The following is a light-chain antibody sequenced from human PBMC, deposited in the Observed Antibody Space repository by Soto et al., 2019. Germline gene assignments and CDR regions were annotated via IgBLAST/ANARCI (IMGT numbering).Light chain of an antibody. CDR1: QPISSW. CDR3: QQASSFPHT. Sequence: DIPMTQSPSTVSASVGDRVTITCRASQPISSWLAWFRQRPGKAPELLIYAASTLHSGVPSRFSASGSGTDFALTISGLQPEDFATYYCQQASSFPHTFGQGT. CDR2: AAS. V-gene: IGKV1-12*01. J-gene: IGKJ2*01.